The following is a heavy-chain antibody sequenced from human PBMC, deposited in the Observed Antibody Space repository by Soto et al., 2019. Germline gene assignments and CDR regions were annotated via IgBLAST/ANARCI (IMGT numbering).Heavy chain of an antibody. V-gene: IGHV4-61*01. J-gene: IGHJ5*02. CDR1: GDSVSSATYY. CDR3: ARDRGTANTHNWLDP. CDR2: IYYSGST. Sequence: QVQLQESGPGLVKPSETLSLTCTVSGDSVSSATYYWSWIRQPPGKALEWIGSIYYSGSTNYNPSLRSRVIMSVDTSKNQFSLNLSSVTAADTAVYYCARDRGTANTHNWLDPWGQGTLVTVSS. D-gene: IGHD3-10*01.